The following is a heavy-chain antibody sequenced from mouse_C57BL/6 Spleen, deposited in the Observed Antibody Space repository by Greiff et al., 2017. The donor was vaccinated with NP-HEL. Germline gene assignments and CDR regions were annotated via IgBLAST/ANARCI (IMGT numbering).Heavy chain of an antibody. CDR1: GYSITSGYY. J-gene: IGHJ3*01. D-gene: IGHD2-3*01. V-gene: IGHV3-6*01. CDR2: ISYDGSN. Sequence: EVKLQESGPGLVKPSQSLSLTCSVTGYSITSGYYWNWIRQFPGNKLEWMGYISYDGSNNYNPSLKNRISITRDTSKNQFFLKLNSVTTEDTATYYCARDEDGSFAYWGQGTLVTVSA. CDR3: ARDEDGSFAY.